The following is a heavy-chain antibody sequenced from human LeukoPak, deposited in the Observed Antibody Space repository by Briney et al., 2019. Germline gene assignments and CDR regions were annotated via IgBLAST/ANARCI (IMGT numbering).Heavy chain of an antibody. Sequence: PGGSLRLSCAASGFTVSGNYMSWVRQAPGKGLEWVSIIYSGGGTYYADSVKGRFTISRDNSKNTLYLQMNSLRAEGTAVYYCARDQVPALANWGQGTLVTVSS. V-gene: IGHV3-66*01. CDR1: GFTVSGNY. J-gene: IGHJ4*02. CDR2: IYSGGGT. CDR3: ARDQVPALAN. D-gene: IGHD5-18*01.